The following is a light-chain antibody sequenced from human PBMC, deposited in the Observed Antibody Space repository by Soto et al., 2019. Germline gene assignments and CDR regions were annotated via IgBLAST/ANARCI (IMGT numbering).Light chain of an antibody. Sequence: MTQSPPSLPVSLGQPAAISCRSGQSIVYNGGSNYVNWFQQRPGQAPRRLIYKVSNLDTGVPDRFSGSGSGADFTLKISSVQPEDFATYYCKQSYPIPWMFGQGTKVDIK. CDR2: KVS. CDR1: QSIVYNGGSNY. CDR3: KQSYPIPWM. J-gene: IGKJ1*01. V-gene: IGKV2-30*01.